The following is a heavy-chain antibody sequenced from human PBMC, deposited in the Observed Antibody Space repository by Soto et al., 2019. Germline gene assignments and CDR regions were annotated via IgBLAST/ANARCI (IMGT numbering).Heavy chain of an antibody. CDR2: IDSSGNA. D-gene: IGHD3-22*01. J-gene: IGHJ4*02. Sequence: QVQLQESGPGLVKPSDTLSLTCAVSGSSISSGNWWGWIRQPPATGLEGIGHIDSSGNASHNPALRSRVTVSVDTASNRLSWQLKPVTAADPAVYYCATVADRSGPIDYWGQGTLVTVSS. CDR3: ATVADRSGPIDY. CDR1: GSSISSGNW. V-gene: IGHV4-28*03.